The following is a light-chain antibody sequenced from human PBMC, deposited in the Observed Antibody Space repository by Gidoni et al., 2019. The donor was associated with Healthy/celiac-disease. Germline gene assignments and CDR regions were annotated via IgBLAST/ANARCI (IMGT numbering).Light chain of an antibody. CDR3: QQRSNWSYT. CDR1: QSVSSY. CDR2: DAS. Sequence: DIVLTQSPATLSLSPGERATLSCRASQSVSSYLAWYQQKPGQAPRLLIYDASSRATGIPARFSGRGSRKDFTLTSSSLEPEDFAVYYCQQRSNWSYTFGQGTKLEIK. J-gene: IGKJ2*01. V-gene: IGKV3-11*01.